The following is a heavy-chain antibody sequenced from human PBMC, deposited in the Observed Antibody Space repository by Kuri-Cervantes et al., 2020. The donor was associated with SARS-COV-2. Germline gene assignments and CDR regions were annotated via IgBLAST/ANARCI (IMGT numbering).Heavy chain of an antibody. CDR3: AHTCSGGSCYNNAFDY. J-gene: IGHJ4*02. V-gene: IGHV2-26*01. CDR2: IFSNDEK. D-gene: IGHD2-15*01. Sequence: SGPTLVKPTQTLTLTCTVSGFSLSNARMGVSWIRQPPGKALEWLAHIFSNDEKSYSTSLKSRLTISKDTSKSQVVLTMTNMDPVDTATYYRAHTCSGGSCYNNAFDYWGQGTLVTVSS. CDR1: GFSLSNARMG.